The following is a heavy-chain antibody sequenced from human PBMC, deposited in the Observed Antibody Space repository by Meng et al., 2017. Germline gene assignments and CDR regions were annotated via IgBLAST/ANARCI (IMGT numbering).Heavy chain of an antibody. J-gene: IGHJ6*02. Sequence: SETLSLTCTVSGYSISSGYYWGWIRQPPGKGLEWIGSIYHSGSTYYNPSLKSRVTISVDTSKNQFSLKLSSVTAADTAVYYCARATSGSGTYGMDVWGQGTTVTGSS. D-gene: IGHD3-10*01. CDR3: ARATSGSGTYGMDV. V-gene: IGHV4-38-2*02. CDR2: IYHSGST. CDR1: GYSISSGYY.